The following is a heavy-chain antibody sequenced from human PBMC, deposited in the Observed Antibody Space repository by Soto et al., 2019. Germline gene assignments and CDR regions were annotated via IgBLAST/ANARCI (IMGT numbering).Heavy chain of an antibody. CDR3: AKIPGPP. J-gene: IGHJ5*02. V-gene: IGHV3-9*01. CDR1: GFTFDDYA. Sequence: PGGSLRLSCAASGFTFDDYAMHWVRQAPGKGLEWVSGISWNSGSIGYADSVKGRFTISRDNAKNSLYLQMNSLRAEDTASYYCAKIPGPPWGQGTLVTVSS. CDR2: ISWNSGSI.